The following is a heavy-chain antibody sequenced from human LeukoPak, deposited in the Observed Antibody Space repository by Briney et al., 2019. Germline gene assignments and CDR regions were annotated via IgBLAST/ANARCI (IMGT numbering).Heavy chain of an antibody. J-gene: IGHJ6*03. V-gene: IGHV1-8*01. CDR3: ARGVRGGRSGDHSYYYYMDV. CDR1: GYTFTSYD. CDR2: MNPNSGNT. Sequence: ASVKVSCKASGYTFTSYDINWVRQATGQGLEWMGWMNPNSGNTGYAQKFQCRVTMTRNTSISTAYMELSSLRSEDTAVYYCARGVRGGRSGDHSYYYYMDVWGKGTTVTVSS. D-gene: IGHD4-17*01.